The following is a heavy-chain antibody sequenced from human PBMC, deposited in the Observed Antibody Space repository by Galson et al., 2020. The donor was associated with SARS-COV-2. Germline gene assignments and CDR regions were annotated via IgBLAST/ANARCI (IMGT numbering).Heavy chain of an antibody. CDR1: GFTFSSYW. D-gene: IGHD1-1*01. V-gene: IGHV3-74*03. J-gene: IGHJ4*02. CDR2: IISDESRT. Sequence: GGSLRLSCVASGFTFSSYWMNWVRQAQGRGLVWVSRIISDESRTEYVDSVKGRFTISRYNAKSPLYLQMNSLRAEDTALYYGARVHPLGGGGSYFDSWGQGVLVTVSS. CDR3: ARVHPLGGGGSYFDS.